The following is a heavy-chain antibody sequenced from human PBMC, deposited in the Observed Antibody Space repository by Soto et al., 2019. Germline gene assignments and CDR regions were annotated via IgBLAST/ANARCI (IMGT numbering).Heavy chain of an antibody. V-gene: IGHV3-21*01. CDR3: AREEVAGQGGDFDY. Sequence: GGSLRLSCAASGFTFSSYSMNWVRQAPGKGLEWVSSISSSSSYIYYADSVKGRFTISRDNAKNSLYLQMNSLRAEDTAVYYCAREEVAGQGGDFDYWGQGTLVTVSS. J-gene: IGHJ4*02. D-gene: IGHD6-19*01. CDR2: ISSSSSYI. CDR1: GFTFSSYS.